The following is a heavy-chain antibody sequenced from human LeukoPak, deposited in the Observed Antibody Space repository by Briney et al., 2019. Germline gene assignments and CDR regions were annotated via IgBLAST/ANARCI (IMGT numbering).Heavy chain of an antibody. Sequence: GGSLRLSCVASGFTFNSYNMNWVCHAPGKGLEWVSYITSSGSLTYSADSVKGRFIVSRDNAKNSLYLQLNSLRDEDTAVYYCARVYYDSSGYYYAVDIWGQGTMVTVSS. V-gene: IGHV3-48*02. CDR3: ARVYYDSSGYYYAVDI. CDR1: GFTFNSYN. CDR2: ITSSGSLT. J-gene: IGHJ3*02. D-gene: IGHD3-22*01.